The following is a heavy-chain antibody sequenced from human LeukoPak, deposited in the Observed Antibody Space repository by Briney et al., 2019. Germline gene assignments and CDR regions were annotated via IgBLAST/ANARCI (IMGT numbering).Heavy chain of an antibody. CDR3: ARWGQKFDP. V-gene: IGHV4-59*01. Sequence: PSETLSLTCTVSGGSISSYYWSWIRQPPGKGLEWIGYIYYSGSTNYNPSLKSGVTISVDTSKNQFSLKLSSVTAAGTAVYYCARWGQKFDPWGQGTLVTVSS. CDR2: IYYSGST. CDR1: GGSISSYY. D-gene: IGHD3-16*01. J-gene: IGHJ5*02.